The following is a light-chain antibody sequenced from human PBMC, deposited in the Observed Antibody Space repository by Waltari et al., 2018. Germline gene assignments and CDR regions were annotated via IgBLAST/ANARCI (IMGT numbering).Light chain of an antibody. V-gene: IGKV3-15*01. CDR3: QQFNDWPRT. J-gene: IGKJ1*01. Sequence: EVVMTQSPATLSVSPGGRATLSCRASRSISIKLVWYKQRPGQAPRLLIYGSSTRATDIPARFSGSGSGTEFTLTIRSLQSEDAAVYSCQQFNDWPRTSGQGTKVEVK. CDR2: GSS. CDR1: RSISIK.